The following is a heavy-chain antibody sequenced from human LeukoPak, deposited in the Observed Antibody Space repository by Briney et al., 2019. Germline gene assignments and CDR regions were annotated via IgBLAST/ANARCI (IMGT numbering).Heavy chain of an antibody. CDR1: RGSFSGYY. CDR3: ARCVVVVAATLDAFDI. CDR2: INHRGST. V-gene: IGHV4-34*01. Sequence: SQTLSLTCALSRGSFSGYYWSGLRQPPRKGLEWIGEINHRGSTNYNPPLTSGATISGDTSKNQCSLTLSSVTAGYTAVYYCARCVVVVAATLDAFDIWGEGTMVTVSS. D-gene: IGHD2-15*01. J-gene: IGHJ3*02.